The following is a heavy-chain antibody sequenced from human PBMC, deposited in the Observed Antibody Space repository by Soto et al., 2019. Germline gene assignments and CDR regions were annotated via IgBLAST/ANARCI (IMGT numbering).Heavy chain of an antibody. CDR1: GYTFTRYA. V-gene: IGHV1-3*01. J-gene: IGHJ3*02. D-gene: IGHD6-13*01. CDR2: INAGNGNT. Sequence: GASVKVSCKASGYTFTRYAMQWVRQAPGQRLEWMGWINAGNGNTKYSQKFQGRVTITRDTSASTAYMELSSLRSEDTAVYYCARGLAAAHDAFDIWGQGTMVTVS. CDR3: ARGLAAAHDAFDI.